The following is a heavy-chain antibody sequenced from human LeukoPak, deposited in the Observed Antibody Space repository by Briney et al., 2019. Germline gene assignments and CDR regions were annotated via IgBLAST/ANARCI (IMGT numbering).Heavy chain of an antibody. J-gene: IGHJ4*02. CDR1: GFIVSSNF. V-gene: IGHV3-53*01. Sequence: GGSLRLSCAASGFIVSSNFMSWVRQAPGKGLEWVSLIYSDGTTYYADSVKGRFTISRDNSKNTLFLQMNYLGAEDTAEYYCATYDTSGYFFAYWGQGTLVTVSS. CDR2: IYSDGTT. CDR3: ATYDTSGYFFAY. D-gene: IGHD3-22*01.